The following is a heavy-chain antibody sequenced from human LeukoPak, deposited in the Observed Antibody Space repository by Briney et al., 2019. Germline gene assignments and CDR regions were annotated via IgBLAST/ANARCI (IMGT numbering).Heavy chain of an antibody. CDR1: GGSISSSNYY. Sequence: PSETLSLTCSVSGGSISSSNYYWSWIRQPAGKGLEWIGRIYTSESTNYNPSLKSRVTISVDTSRNQFSLKLSSVTAADTAVYYCAGWFGEVSDGFDIWGQGTMVTVSS. V-gene: IGHV4-61*02. D-gene: IGHD3-10*01. J-gene: IGHJ3*02. CDR2: IYTSEST. CDR3: AGWFGEVSDGFDI.